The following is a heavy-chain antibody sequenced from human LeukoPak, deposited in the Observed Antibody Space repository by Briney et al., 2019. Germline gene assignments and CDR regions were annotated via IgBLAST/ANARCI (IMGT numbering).Heavy chain of an antibody. CDR2: ISGCGGST. V-gene: IGHV3-23*01. J-gene: IGHJ6*02. CDR3: AKDRTTGTTYMDV. Sequence: GGSLRLSCAASGFTFSSYAMSWVRQAPATGLERVSAISGCGGSTYYGDPVKGRFNISRDNSKNTLYLQMNSLRAEDTAVYDCAKDRTTGTTYMDVWGQGTTVTVSS. D-gene: IGHD1-7*01. CDR1: GFTFSSYA.